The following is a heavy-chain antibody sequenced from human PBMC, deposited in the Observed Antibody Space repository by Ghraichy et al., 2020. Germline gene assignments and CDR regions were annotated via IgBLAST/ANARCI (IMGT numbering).Heavy chain of an antibody. CDR2: IYHSGST. CDR3: ARAIRFLEWLFPSSWFDP. Sequence: SETLSLTCAVSGGSISSSNWWSWVRQPPGKGLEWIGEIYHSGSTNYNPSLKSRVTISVDKSKNQFSLKLSSVTAADTAVYYCARAIRFLEWLFPSSWFDPWGQGTLVTVSS. D-gene: IGHD3-3*01. V-gene: IGHV4-4*02. CDR1: GGSISSSNW. J-gene: IGHJ5*02.